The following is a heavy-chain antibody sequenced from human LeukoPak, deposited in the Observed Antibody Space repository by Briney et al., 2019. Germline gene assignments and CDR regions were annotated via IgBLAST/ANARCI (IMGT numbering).Heavy chain of an antibody. D-gene: IGHD3-9*01. V-gene: IGHV3-23*01. CDR2: FRGRGGST. Sequence: GGSLKLFCGAFGITFSSLGLSRGRQAPGKGVGWVSAFRGRGGSTYYADSVKGRFTISRDNSKNTLYLQMNSLRAEDTAVYYCAKDRGYDILTGYHDAFDIWGQGTMVTVSS. CDR1: GITFSSLG. CDR3: AKDRGYDILTGYHDAFDI. J-gene: IGHJ3*02.